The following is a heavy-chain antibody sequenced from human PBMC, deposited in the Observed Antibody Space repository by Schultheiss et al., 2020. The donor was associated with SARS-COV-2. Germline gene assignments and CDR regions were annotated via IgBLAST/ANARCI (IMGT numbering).Heavy chain of an antibody. V-gene: IGHV3-23*01. CDR3: ARWYEYSYGHGAYYFDY. CDR2: ISGSGGST. Sequence: GESLKISCAASGFTFSSYAMSWVRQAPGKGLEWVSAISGSGGSTYYADSVKGRFTISRDNAKNSLYLQMNSLRAEDTAVYYCARWYEYSYGHGAYYFDYWGQGTLVTVSS. CDR1: GFTFSSYA. J-gene: IGHJ4*02. D-gene: IGHD5-18*01.